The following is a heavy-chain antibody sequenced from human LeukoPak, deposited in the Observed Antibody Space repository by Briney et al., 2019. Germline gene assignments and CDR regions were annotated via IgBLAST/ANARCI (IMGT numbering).Heavy chain of an antibody. CDR1: GLTFSSYA. V-gene: IGHV3-33*01. CDR2: IWYDGSNK. J-gene: IGHJ4*02. CDR3: ATGYSSTY. D-gene: IGHD6-13*01. Sequence: GGSLRLSCAASGLTFSSYAMHWVRQAPGKGLEWVALIWYDGSNKYYAESVKGRFTISRDNSKNTLHLQMNSPRVEDTALYYCATGYSSTYWGQGTRVTVSS.